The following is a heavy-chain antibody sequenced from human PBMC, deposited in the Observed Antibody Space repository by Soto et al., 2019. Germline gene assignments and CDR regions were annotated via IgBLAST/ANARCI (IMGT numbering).Heavy chain of an antibody. J-gene: IGHJ4*02. D-gene: IGHD3-16*02. CDR1: GFTFSSYG. CDR3: AKEIHDYVWGSYPPGDY. Sequence: GGSLRLSCAASGFTFSSYGMHWVRQAPGKGLEWVAVISYDGSNKYYADSVKGRFTISRDNSKNTLYLQMNSLRAEDTAVYYCAKEIHDYVWGSYPPGDYWGQGTLVTVSS. V-gene: IGHV3-30*18. CDR2: ISYDGSNK.